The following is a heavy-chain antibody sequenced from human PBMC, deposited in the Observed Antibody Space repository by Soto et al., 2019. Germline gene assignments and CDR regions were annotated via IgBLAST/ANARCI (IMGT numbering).Heavy chain of an antibody. CDR1: GGSISSYY. CDR2: IYYSGTT. J-gene: IGHJ6*02. D-gene: IGHD4-17*01. Sequence: PSETLSLTCTVSGGSISSYYWSWIRQPPGKGLEWIGYIYYSGTTNYNPSLKSRVTMSLDTSKSQFSLKLNSVTAADTAVYYCARGPTVTFYYYGMDVWGQGTTVTVSS. V-gene: IGHV4-59*01. CDR3: ARGPTVTFYYYGMDV.